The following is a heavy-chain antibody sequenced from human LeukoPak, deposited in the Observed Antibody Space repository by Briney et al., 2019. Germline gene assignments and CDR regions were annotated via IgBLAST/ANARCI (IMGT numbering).Heavy chain of an antibody. CDR1: GLTISSYS. D-gene: IGHD1-26*01. V-gene: IGHV3-48*01. CDR3: ARWGVGDY. Sequence: GGSLRLSCAASGLTISSYSMNWVRQAPGKGLQWVSYISSSSSTIYYADSVKGRFTISRDNAKNSLYLQMNSLRAEDTAVYYCARWGVGDYWGQGTLVTVSS. J-gene: IGHJ4*02. CDR2: ISSSSSTI.